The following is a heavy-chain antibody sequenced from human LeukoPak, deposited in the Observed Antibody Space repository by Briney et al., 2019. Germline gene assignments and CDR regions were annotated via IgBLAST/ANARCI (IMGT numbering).Heavy chain of an antibody. V-gene: IGHV3-11*01. Sequence: PGRSLRLSCAASGFTFSDYYMSWIRQAPGKGLEWVSYISSTGSTISYADSVKGRFTISRDNAKNSLYLQMNILRAEDTAVYYCASGYCSGGTCYYYWGQGTLVTVSS. J-gene: IGHJ4*02. CDR1: GFTFSDYY. D-gene: IGHD2-15*01. CDR3: ASGYCSGGTCYYY. CDR2: ISSTGSTI.